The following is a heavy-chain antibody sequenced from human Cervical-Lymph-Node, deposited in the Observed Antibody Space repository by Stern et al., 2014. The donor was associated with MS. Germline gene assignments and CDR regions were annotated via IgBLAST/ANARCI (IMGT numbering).Heavy chain of an antibody. D-gene: IGHD6-13*01. CDR1: GGSISSYY. V-gene: IGHV4-59*01. Sequence: QLQLQESGPGLVKPSETLSLTCTVSGGSISSYYWSWIRQPPGKGLEWIGDIYYSGSSNYNPSIKSRVTISVDTSKNQFSLKLSSVTAADTAVYYCARAGYISSIDYWGQGTLVTVSS. CDR2: IYYSGSS. CDR3: ARAGYISSIDY. J-gene: IGHJ4*02.